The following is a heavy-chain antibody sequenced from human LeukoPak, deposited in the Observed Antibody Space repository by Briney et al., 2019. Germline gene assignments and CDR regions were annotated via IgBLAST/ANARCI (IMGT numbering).Heavy chain of an antibody. CDR3: ARVNRVVRFLVDY. V-gene: IGHV3-64*01. J-gene: IGHJ4*02. D-gene: IGHD3-3*01. CDR1: GFTFSSYA. CDR2: ISSNGGST. Sequence: GGPLRLSCAASGFTFSSYAMHWVRQAPGKGLEYVSAISSNGGSTYYANSVKGRFTISRDNSKNTLYLQMGSLRAEDMAVYYCARVNRVVRFLVDYWGQGTLVTVSS.